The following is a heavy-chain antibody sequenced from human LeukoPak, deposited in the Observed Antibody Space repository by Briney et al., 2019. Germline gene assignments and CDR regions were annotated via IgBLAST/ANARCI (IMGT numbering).Heavy chain of an antibody. V-gene: IGHV3-30-3*01. D-gene: IGHD2-8*01. Sequence: GGSLRLSCAASGFTFSSYAMSWVRQAPGKGLEWVAVISYDGSNKYYADSVKGRFTISRDNSKNTLYLQMNSLRAEDTAVYYCARDETNFDYWGQGPLVTVSS. CDR1: GFTFSSYA. CDR3: ARDETNFDY. J-gene: IGHJ4*02. CDR2: ISYDGSNK.